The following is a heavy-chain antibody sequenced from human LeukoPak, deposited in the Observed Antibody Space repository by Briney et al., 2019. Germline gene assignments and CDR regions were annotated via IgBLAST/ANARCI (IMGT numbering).Heavy chain of an antibody. CDR3: ARGSLELRLGSLETQYYYMDV. Sequence: SETLSLTCTVSGISISSSNSYWGWIRQPPGKGLEWIGSIYYTGNTYYNASLKSRVTISVDTSKNQFSLKLRSVTAADTAVYYCARGSLELRLGSLETQYYYMDVWGKGTTVTVSS. V-gene: IGHV4-39*07. CDR1: GISISSSNSY. CDR2: IYYTGNT. J-gene: IGHJ6*03. D-gene: IGHD1-7*01.